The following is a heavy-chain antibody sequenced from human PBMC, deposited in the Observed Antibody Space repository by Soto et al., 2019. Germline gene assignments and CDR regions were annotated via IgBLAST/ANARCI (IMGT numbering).Heavy chain of an antibody. CDR2: IFSNDDK. CDR3: ALIKDCSRTDCFLASFDP. J-gene: IGHJ5*02. CDR1: GLSLSTAKLG. Sequence: SGPTLVNPTGTLTLTCTVSGLSLSTAKLGVSWIRQPPGKALEWLAHIFSNDDKSYSTSLDRRLTISKDTSKSQVVLTMTNFDPVDSGTYYCALIKDCSRTDCFLASFDPWGQGTLVTVSS. V-gene: IGHV2-26*01. D-gene: IGHD2-2*01.